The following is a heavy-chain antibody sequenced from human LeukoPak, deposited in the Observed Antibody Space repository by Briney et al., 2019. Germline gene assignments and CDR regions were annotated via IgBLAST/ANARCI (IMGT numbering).Heavy chain of an antibody. Sequence: ASVKVSCMASGYIFTDYYMHWVRQAPGQGLEWMGWINPNTGGTNYAQKFQGRVTMTRDTSISTAYMELSRLTSDDTAVYYCARGHAGGNYRYYYMDVWGKGTTVIVSS. CDR1: GYIFTDYY. D-gene: IGHD2-8*02. V-gene: IGHV1-2*02. CDR2: INPNTGGT. CDR3: ARGHAGGNYRYYYMDV. J-gene: IGHJ6*03.